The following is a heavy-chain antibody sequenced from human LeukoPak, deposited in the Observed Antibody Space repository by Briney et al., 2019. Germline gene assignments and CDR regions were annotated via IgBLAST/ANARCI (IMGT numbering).Heavy chain of an antibody. CDR1: GFTFSDSAYT. CDR3: ARRFDL. V-gene: IGHV3-48*04. Sequence: GGSLRLSCAASGFTFSDSAYTMNWVRQAPGKGLEWVSYISSSGSTIYYTDSVKGRFTVSRDNAKNSLNLQMNTLRAEDTAVYYCARRFDLWGQGTLVTVSS. CDR2: ISSSGSTI. J-gene: IGHJ4*02.